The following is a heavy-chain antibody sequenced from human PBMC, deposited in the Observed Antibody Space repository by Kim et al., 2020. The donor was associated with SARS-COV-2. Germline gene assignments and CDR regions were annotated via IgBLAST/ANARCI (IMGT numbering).Heavy chain of an antibody. Sequence: SETLSLTCTVSGGSISSSSYYWDWIRQPPGKGLEWIGSIYYSGSTYYNPSLKSRVTISVDTSKNQFSLKLSSVTAADTAVYYCARRYDYVWGSYRPTAEFDPWGQGTLVTVSS. D-gene: IGHD3-16*02. CDR3: ARRYDYVWGSYRPTAEFDP. J-gene: IGHJ5*02. CDR1: GGSISSSSYY. CDR2: IYYSGST. V-gene: IGHV4-39*01.